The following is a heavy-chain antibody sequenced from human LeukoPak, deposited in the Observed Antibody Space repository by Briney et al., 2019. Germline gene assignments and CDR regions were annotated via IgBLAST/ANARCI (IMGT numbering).Heavy chain of an antibody. CDR2: INPNSGGT. CDR3: AREDGVEMATITRFDY. V-gene: IGHV1-2*02. CDR1: GYTFTGYY. Sequence: GASVKVSCKASGYTFTGYYMHWVRQAPGQGLEWMGWINPNSGGTNYAQKFQGRVTMTRDTSISTAYMELSRLRSDDTAVYYCAREDGVEMATITRFDYWGQGTLVTVSS. J-gene: IGHJ4*02. D-gene: IGHD5-24*01.